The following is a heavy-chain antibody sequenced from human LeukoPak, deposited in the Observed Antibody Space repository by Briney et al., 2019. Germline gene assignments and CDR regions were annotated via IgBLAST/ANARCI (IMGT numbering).Heavy chain of an antibody. CDR2: INWDDDK. CDR3: ARTNAALSDAFDI. J-gene: IGHJ3*02. V-gene: IGHV2-70*11. CDR1: GFSLNTRAMC. D-gene: IGHD2/OR15-2a*01. Sequence: SGPTLVNPTQTLTLTCTFSGFSLNTRAMCVTWIRQPPGKALEWLARINWDDDKYYSTSLQTRLTISKDTSKNQVVLIVTNMDPVDTATYYCARTNAALSDAFDIWGQGTMVTVSS.